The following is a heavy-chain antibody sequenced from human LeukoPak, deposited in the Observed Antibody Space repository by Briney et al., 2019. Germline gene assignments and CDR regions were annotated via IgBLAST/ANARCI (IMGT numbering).Heavy chain of an antibody. D-gene: IGHD6-13*01. CDR2: INTDGSST. Sequence: PGGSLRLSCAAPGFTFSSYWMHWVRQAPGKGLVWVSQINTDGSSTTYADSVKGRFTISRDNAKNTRYLQMNSLRAEDTAVYYCARELASGDWGQGTLVTVSS. CDR3: ARELASGD. J-gene: IGHJ4*02. CDR1: GFTFSSYW. V-gene: IGHV3-74*01.